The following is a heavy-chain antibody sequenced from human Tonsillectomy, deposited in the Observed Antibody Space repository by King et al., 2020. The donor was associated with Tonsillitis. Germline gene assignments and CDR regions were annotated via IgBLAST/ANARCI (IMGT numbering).Heavy chain of an antibody. CDR1: GVTFSNYA. D-gene: IGHD4-17*01. V-gene: IGHV3-30*04. CDR2: ISYDGRNE. J-gene: IGHJ4*02. CDR3: ARDSDYGDYGFDY. Sequence: QLVQSGGGVVQPGRSLRLSCAASGVTFSNYAMHWVRQAPGKGLEWGAVISYDGRNEYYANSVKGRFTISRDKSKNTLYLQMNSLRAEDTAVYYCARDSDYGDYGFDYWGQGTLVTVSS.